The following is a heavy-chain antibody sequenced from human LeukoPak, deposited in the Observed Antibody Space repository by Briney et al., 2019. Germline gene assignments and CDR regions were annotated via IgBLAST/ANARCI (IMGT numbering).Heavy chain of an antibody. CDR2: INHSGST. V-gene: IGHV4-34*01. CDR3: ARGQRGSWGNWFDP. D-gene: IGHD6-13*01. CDR1: GGSFSGYY. Sequence: SETLSLTCAVYGGSFSGYYWSWIRQPPGEGLEWIGEINHSGSTNYNPSLKSRVTISVDTSKNQFSLKLSSVTAADTAVYYCARGQRGSWGNWFDPWGQGTLVTVSS. J-gene: IGHJ5*02.